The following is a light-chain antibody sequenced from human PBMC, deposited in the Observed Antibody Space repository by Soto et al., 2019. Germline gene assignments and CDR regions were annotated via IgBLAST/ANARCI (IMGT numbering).Light chain of an antibody. CDR1: QSVSSH. J-gene: IGKJ1*01. CDR3: QQFGDWPS. V-gene: IGKV3-15*01. CDR2: DSS. Sequence: EIIMTQSRAILSLSPGESATLSLRASQSVSSHVVWYQQNPGQAPRLLISDSSTRATGIPARFSGSGSGTEFTLTISSLQSDDSAIYYCQQFGDWPSFGLGTKVDIK.